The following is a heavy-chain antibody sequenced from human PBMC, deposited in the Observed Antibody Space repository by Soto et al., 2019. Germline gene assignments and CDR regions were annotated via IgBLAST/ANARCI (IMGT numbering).Heavy chain of an antibody. V-gene: IGHV4-4*02. Sequence: PSETLSLTCAVSGGSISSSNWWSWVRQPPGKGLEWIGEIYHSGSTDYNPSLKSRVTISVDKSKNQFSLKLSSVTAADTAVYYCARVGNGAFWGYCSGGSCSAEKYYFDYWGQGTLVTVSS. CDR1: GGSISSSNW. CDR2: IYHSGST. CDR3: ARVGNGAFWGYCSGGSCSAEKYYFDY. J-gene: IGHJ4*02. D-gene: IGHD2-15*01.